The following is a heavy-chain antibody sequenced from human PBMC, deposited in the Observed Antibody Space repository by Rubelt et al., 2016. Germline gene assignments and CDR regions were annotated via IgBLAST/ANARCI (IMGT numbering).Heavy chain of an antibody. CDR1: GYTFTSYY. Sequence: QVQLVQSGAEVKKPGASVKVSCKASGYTFTSYYMHCVRQAPGQGLEWMGIINPSGGSTSYAPKFQGRVTMTRDTSTSTVYMELSSLRSEDTAVYYCARTKTVEMATIPLAYWGQGTLVTVSS. CDR3: ARTKTVEMATIPLAY. D-gene: IGHD5-24*01. J-gene: IGHJ4*02. V-gene: IGHV1-46*01. CDR2: INPSGGST.